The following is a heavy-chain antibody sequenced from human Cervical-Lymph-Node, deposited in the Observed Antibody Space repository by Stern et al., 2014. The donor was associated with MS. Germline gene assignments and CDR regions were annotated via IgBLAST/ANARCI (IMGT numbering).Heavy chain of an antibody. V-gene: IGHV3-30*04. CDR1: GFTFSSYA. CDR2: ISYDGSNK. J-gene: IGHJ4*02. CDR3: ARDLNPTYYYDSSGYYPHY. D-gene: IGHD3-22*01. Sequence: QLVQSGGGVVQPGRSLRLSCAASGFTFSSYAMHWVRQAPGKGLEWVAVISYDGSNKYYADSVKGRFTISRDNSKNTLYLQMNSLRAEDTAVYYCARDLNPTYYYDSSGYYPHYWGQGTLVTVSS.